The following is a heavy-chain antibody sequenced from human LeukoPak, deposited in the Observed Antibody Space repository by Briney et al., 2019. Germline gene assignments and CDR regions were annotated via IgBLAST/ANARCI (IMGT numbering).Heavy chain of an antibody. D-gene: IGHD5-18*01. CDR1: GGSISSYY. CDR3: ARGYSYGPAWYFDY. V-gene: IGHV4-4*07. J-gene: IGHJ4*02. Sequence: SETLSLTCTVSGGSISSYYWGWLRQPAGKGLEWIGRIYTSGSTNYNPSLKSRVTISVDTSKNQFSLKLSSVTAADTAVYYCARGYSYGPAWYFDYWGQGTLVTVSS. CDR2: IYTSGST.